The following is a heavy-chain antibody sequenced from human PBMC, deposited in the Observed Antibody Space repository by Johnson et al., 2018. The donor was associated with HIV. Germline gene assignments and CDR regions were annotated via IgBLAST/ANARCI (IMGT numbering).Heavy chain of an antibody. V-gene: IGHV3-64*01. CDR1: GFTFSNFA. CDR2: ISSNGIGT. CDR3: ARSRGPMRKDAFDI. J-gene: IGHJ3*02. Sequence: EVQVVESGGGLVQPGGSLRLSCAVSGFTFSNFAMHWVRQAPGKGLEYVSAISSNGIGTYYANSVDGRFTISRDNDKNTLYLEMGSLRVEDMAVYYCARSRGPMRKDAFDIWGQVTKVTVSA. D-gene: IGHD3-10*01.